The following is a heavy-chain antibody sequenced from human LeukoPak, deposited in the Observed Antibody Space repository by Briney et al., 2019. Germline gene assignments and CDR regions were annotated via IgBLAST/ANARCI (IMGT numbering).Heavy chain of an antibody. V-gene: IGHV1-69*13. CDR3: ARDADSSGYYYLTQDY. D-gene: IGHD3-22*01. J-gene: IGHJ4*02. CDR2: IIPIFGTA. CDR1: GGTFSSYA. Sequence: SVKVSCKASGGTFSSYAISWVRQAPGQGLEWMGGIIPIFGTANYAQKFQGRVTITADESTSTAYMELSSLRSEDTAVYYCARDADSSGYYYLTQDYWGQGTLVTVSS.